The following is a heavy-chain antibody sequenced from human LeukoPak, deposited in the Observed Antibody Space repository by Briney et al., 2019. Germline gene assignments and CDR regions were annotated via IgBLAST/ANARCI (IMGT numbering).Heavy chain of an antibody. V-gene: IGHV3-30-3*01. D-gene: IGHD2-2*01. J-gene: IGHJ4*02. Sequence: GGSQRLSCADSGFPFNTYTMHWVRQTPGKGLEWVAAISDLEITDYYSDSAKGRFTISRDNSKNTLYLQMNSLGVGDTAVYYCARRGDCSSITCPFGFWGQGTLVTVSS. CDR1: GFPFNTYT. CDR3: ARRGDCSSITCPFGF. CDR2: ISDLEITD.